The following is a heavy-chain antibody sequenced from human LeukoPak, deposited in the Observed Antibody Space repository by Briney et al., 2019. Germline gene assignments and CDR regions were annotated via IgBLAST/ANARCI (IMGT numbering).Heavy chain of an antibody. V-gene: IGHV3-23*01. CDR3: AKTDIVVVPAAMRGYYFDY. Sequence: GGSLRLSCAASGFTFSSYAMSWVRQAPGKGLEWVSAISGSGGSTYYADSAKGRFTISRDNSKNTLYLQMNSLRAEDTAVYYCAKTDIVVVPAAMRGYYFDYWGQGTLVTVSS. J-gene: IGHJ4*02. D-gene: IGHD2-2*01. CDR1: GFTFSSYA. CDR2: ISGSGGST.